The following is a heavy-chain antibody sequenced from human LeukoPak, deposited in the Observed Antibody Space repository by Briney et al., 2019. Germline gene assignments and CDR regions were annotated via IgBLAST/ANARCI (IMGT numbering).Heavy chain of an antibody. Sequence: PGGSLRLSCAASGFTVSSNYMSWVRQAPGKGLEWVSVIYSGGSTYYADSVKGRFTISRDNSKNTLYLQMNSLRAEDTAVYYCARAGRSGWSRKFDYWGQGTLVTVSS. CDR3: ARAGRSGWSRKFDY. CDR1: GFTVSSNY. D-gene: IGHD6-19*01. V-gene: IGHV3-66*01. J-gene: IGHJ4*02. CDR2: IYSGGST.